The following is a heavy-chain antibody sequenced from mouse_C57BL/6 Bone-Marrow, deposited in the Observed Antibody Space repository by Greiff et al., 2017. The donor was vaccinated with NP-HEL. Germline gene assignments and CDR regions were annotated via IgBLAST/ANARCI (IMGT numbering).Heavy chain of an antibody. D-gene: IGHD2-2*01. Sequence: QVQLKQPGTELVKPGTSVKLSCKSSGYTFTSYWMHWVKQRPGQGLEWIGNINPSNGGTNYNEKFKSKATLTVDKSSSTAYMQLSSLTSDDSAVYFCAREGRWLRRGYWYFDGWDTGTTVTVSS. CDR1: GYTFTSYW. CDR3: AREGRWLRRGYWYFDG. CDR2: INPSNGGT. J-gene: IGHJ1*03. V-gene: IGHV1-53*01.